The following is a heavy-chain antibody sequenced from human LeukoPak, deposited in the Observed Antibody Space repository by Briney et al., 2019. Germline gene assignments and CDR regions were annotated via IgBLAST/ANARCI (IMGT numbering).Heavy chain of an antibody. CDR3: ARDWGPSGWYGGFDY. CDR2: IYTSGST. D-gene: IGHD2-15*01. Sequence: PSETLSLTCTVSGGSISSGSYYWSWIRQPAGKGPEWIGRIYTSGSTNYNPSLKSRVTISVDTSKNQFSLKLSSVTAADTAVYYCARDWGPSGWYGGFDYWGQGTLVTVSS. CDR1: GGSISSGSYY. J-gene: IGHJ4*02. V-gene: IGHV4-61*02.